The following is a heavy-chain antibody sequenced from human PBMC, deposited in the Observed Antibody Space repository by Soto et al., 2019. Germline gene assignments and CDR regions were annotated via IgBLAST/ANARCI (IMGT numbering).Heavy chain of an antibody. CDR3: AREEHCTDSSCYRYYYFHYGMDV. CDR2: ISGYSGDT. Sequence: RASVKVSCKASGYSFTNYGISWVRQAPGQGLEWMGWISGYSGDTNYAHKFQGRVTMTTDTSTSTAYMELRSLRSDDTAVYYCAREEHCTDSSCYRYYYFHYGMDVWGQGTTLTVSS. V-gene: IGHV1-18*04. CDR1: GYSFTNYG. D-gene: IGHD2-8*02. J-gene: IGHJ6*02.